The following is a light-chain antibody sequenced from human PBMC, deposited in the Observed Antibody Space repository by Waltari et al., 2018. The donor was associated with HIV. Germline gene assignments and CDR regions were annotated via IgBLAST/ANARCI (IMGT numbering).Light chain of an antibody. CDR2: VNTDGSH. CDR1: TRPRDYA. V-gene: IGLV4-69*01. Sequence: HLVLTQSPSASASLGASVKLTCTLPTRPRDYALACLHQQPNTGPRYVMTVNTDGSHIKGDGIPDRFSGSGSEAERYLIISSLQSEDEAHYYCQTWGTGIVVFGGGTKLTVL. J-gene: IGLJ2*01. CDR3: QTWGTGIVV.